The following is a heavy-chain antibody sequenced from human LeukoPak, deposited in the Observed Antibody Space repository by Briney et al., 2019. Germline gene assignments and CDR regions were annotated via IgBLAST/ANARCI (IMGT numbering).Heavy chain of an antibody. CDR2: ITSDSSSI. J-gene: IGHJ4*02. Sequence: GGSLRLSCAASGFTFSIYSMNWVRQAPGKGLEWVSYITSDSSSIYYADSVKGRFTISRDNAENSLYLQMNSLRDEDTAVYYCARDYDYAFDYWGQGTLVTVSS. V-gene: IGHV3-48*02. CDR1: GFTFSIYS. CDR3: ARDYDYAFDY. D-gene: IGHD4-17*01.